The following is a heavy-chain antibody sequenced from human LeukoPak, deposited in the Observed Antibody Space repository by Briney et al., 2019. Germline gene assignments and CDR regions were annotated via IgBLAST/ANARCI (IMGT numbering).Heavy chain of an antibody. CDR1: GYTFTSYG. CDR3: ALNVDTAFLFPMDV. V-gene: IGHV1-18*01. J-gene: IGHJ6*02. Sequence: ASVKVSCKASGYTFTSYGISWVRQAPGQGLEWMGWISAYNGNTNYAQKLQGRVTMTTDTSTGTAYMELRSLRSDDTAVYYCALNVDTAFLFPMDVWGQGTTVTVSS. CDR2: ISAYNGNT. D-gene: IGHD5-18*01.